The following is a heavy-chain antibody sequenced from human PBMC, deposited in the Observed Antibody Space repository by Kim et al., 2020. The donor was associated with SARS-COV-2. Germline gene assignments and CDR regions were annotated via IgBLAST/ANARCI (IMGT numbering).Heavy chain of an antibody. V-gene: IGHV4-34*01. CDR3: ARGPYYYGDYWFDP. CDR2: INHSGRT. D-gene: IGHD4-17*01. CDR1: GGSFSGYY. J-gene: IGHJ5*02. Sequence: SETLSLTCAVYGGSFSGYYWSWICKPPGKGLEWIGEINHSGRTNYNPSLKSRVTISVDTSKNQFSLKLSSVTAADTAVYYCARGPYYYGDYWFDPWGQGTLVTVSS.